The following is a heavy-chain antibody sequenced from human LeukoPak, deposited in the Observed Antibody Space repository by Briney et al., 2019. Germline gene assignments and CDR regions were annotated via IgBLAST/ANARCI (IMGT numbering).Heavy chain of an antibody. V-gene: IGHV1-69*13. CDR3: ARGGYNWNYGAFDI. Sequence: SVKVSCKASGGTFSSYAISWVRQAPGQELEWMGGIIPIFGTANYAQRFQGRVTITADESTSTAYMELSSLRSEGTAVYYCARGGYNWNYGAFDIWGQGTMVTVSS. J-gene: IGHJ3*02. D-gene: IGHD1-7*01. CDR1: GGTFSSYA. CDR2: IIPIFGTA.